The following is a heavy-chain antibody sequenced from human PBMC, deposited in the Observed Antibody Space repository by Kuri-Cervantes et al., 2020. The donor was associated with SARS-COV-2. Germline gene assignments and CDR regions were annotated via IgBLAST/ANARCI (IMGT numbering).Heavy chain of an antibody. D-gene: IGHD2-2*01. V-gene: IGHV3-20*04. CDR1: GFTFSKYA. J-gene: IGHJ5*02. CDR3: ARDLSDSSTPPHDP. Sequence: GGSLRLSCAASGFTFSKYAMNWVRQAPGKGLEWVSGINWNGGSTGYADSVKGRFTISRDNAKNSLYLQMNSLRAEDTALYYCARDLSDSSTPPHDPWGQGTLVTVSS. CDR2: INWNGGST.